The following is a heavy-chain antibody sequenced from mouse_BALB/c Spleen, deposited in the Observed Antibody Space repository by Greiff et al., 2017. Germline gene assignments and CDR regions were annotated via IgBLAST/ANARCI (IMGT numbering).Heavy chain of an antibody. CDR2: IWAGGST. CDR3: ARDYYYGSSYVPWFAY. V-gene: IGHV2-9*02. D-gene: IGHD1-1*01. CDR1: GFSLTSYG. J-gene: IGHJ3*01. Sequence: VPLQQSGPGLVAPSQSLSITCTVSGFSLTSYGVHWVRQPPGKGLEWLGVIWAGGSTNYNSALMSRLSISKDNSKSQVFLKMNSLQTDDTAMYYCARDYYYGSSYVPWFAYWGQGTLVTVSA.